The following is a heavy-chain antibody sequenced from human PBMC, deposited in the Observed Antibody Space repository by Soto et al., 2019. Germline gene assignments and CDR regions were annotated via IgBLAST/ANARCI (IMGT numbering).Heavy chain of an antibody. V-gene: IGHV1-18*01. Sequence: ASVKVSCKASGYTFTSYGISWVRQAPGQGLEWMGWISAYNGNTNYAQKLQGRVTMTTDTSTSTAYMELRSLRSDDTAVYYCARHRVVRGVIANHCFDPWGQGTLVPVSS. CDR2: ISAYNGNT. CDR3: ARHRVVRGVIANHCFDP. J-gene: IGHJ5*02. D-gene: IGHD3-10*01. CDR1: GYTFTSYG.